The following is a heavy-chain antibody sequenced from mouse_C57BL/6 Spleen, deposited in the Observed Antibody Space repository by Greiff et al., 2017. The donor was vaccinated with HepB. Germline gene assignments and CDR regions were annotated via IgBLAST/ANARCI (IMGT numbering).Heavy chain of an antibody. Sequence: QVQLQQPGTELVKPGASVKLSCKAPGFTFTSYWMHWVKQRPGQGLEWIGNINPSNGGTNYNEKLKSKATLTVDKSSSTAYMKLSSLTSDDSAVYYCARWNTGPMDYWGQGTSVTVSS. CDR3: ARWNTGPMDY. CDR1: GFTFTSYW. J-gene: IGHJ4*01. CDR2: INPSNGGT. D-gene: IGHD5-2*01. V-gene: IGHV1-53*01.